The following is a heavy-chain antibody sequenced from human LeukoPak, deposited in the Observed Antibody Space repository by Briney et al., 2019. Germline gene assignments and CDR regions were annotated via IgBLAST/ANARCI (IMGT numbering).Heavy chain of an antibody. CDR3: VSFYETY. CDR2: INSDGSWA. V-gene: IGHV3-74*01. D-gene: IGHD2-2*01. J-gene: IGHJ4*02. Sequence: GGSLRLSCAASGNYWMHWVRQAPGKGLVWVSHINSDGSWAGYADSVKGRFTISKDNAKNTVYLQMNNLRAEDTAVYYCVSFYETYWGRGTLVTVSS. CDR1: GNYW.